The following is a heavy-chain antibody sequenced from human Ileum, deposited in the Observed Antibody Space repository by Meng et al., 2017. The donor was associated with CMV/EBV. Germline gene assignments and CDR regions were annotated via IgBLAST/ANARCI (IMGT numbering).Heavy chain of an antibody. D-gene: IGHD3-22*01. V-gene: IGHV4-39*06. CDR1: GASIRDSGYH. Sequence: SETLSLTCSVSGASIRDSGYHWGWIRQPPGKGLVWIGNIYGSGTTFYNPSLKSRLTISVDTSKNQFPLKLSSVTAADTAVYYCARDASGYHWFDPWGQGTLVTVSS. CDR2: IYGSGTT. CDR3: ARDASGYHWFDP. J-gene: IGHJ5*02.